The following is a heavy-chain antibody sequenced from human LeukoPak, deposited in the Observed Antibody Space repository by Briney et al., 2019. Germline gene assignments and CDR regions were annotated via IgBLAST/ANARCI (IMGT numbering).Heavy chain of an antibody. D-gene: IGHD2-2*01. V-gene: IGHV1-2*02. CDR2: INPNSGGT. Sequence: ASVKVSCKASGYTFTGYYMHWARQAPGQGLEWMGWINPNSGGTNYAQKFQGRVTMTRDTSISTAYMELSRLRSDDTAVYYCARGGLYCSSTSCYGWFDPWGQGTLVTVSS. CDR1: GYTFTGYY. J-gene: IGHJ5*02. CDR3: ARGGLYCSSTSCYGWFDP.